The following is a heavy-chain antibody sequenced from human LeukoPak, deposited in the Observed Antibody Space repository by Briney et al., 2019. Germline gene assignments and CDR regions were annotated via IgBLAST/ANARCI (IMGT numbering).Heavy chain of an antibody. CDR2: IYYSGST. Sequence: SETLSLTCTVSGGSISSSSYYWGWIRQPPGKGLEWIGSIYYSGSTYYNPSLKSRVTISVDTSKNQFSLKLSSMTAADTAVYYCARRMVRDLGEFDYWGQGTLVTVSS. CDR3: ARRMVRDLGEFDY. D-gene: IGHD3-10*01. CDR1: GGSISSSSYY. V-gene: IGHV4-39*01. J-gene: IGHJ4*02.